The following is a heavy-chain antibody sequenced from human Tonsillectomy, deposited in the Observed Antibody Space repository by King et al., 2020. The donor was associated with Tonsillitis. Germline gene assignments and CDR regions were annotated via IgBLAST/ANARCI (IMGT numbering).Heavy chain of an antibody. Sequence: QLVQSGAEVKKPGSSVKVSCKASGGTFSSYAISWVRQAPGQGLEWMGGIIPIFGTANYAQKFQGRFTITADESTSTAYMELSSLRSEDTAVYYCVRDAPAAKPGRGFDYWRKGTLVTVSP. V-gene: IGHV1-69*12. CDR3: VRDAPAAKPGRGFDY. J-gene: IGHJ4*02. CDR1: GGTFSSYA. CDR2: IIPIFGTA. D-gene: IGHD1-14*01.